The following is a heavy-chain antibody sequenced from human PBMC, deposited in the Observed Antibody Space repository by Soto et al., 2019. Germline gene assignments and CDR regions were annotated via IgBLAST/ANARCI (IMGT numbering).Heavy chain of an antibody. CDR1: GGTFSSYA. CDR2: IIPIFGTA. Sequence: ASVKVSCKASGGTFSSYAISWVRQAPGQGLEWMGGIIPIFGTANYAQKFQGRVTITADESTSTAYMELSSLRSEDTAVYYCAREVELVRGVSYYYYGMDVWGQGTTVTVSS. D-gene: IGHD3-10*01. V-gene: IGHV1-69*13. J-gene: IGHJ6*02. CDR3: AREVELVRGVSYYYYGMDV.